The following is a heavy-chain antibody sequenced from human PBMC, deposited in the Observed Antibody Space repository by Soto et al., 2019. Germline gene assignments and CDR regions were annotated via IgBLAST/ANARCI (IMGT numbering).Heavy chain of an antibody. CDR3: ATQTGTAPTFAAP. CDR1: GYTFTDVY. V-gene: IGHV1-2*02. CDR2: INPNTGGT. Sequence: QVQLVQSGAEVKKPGASVMVSCKTSGYTFTDVYINWVRQAPGQGLEWMGWINPNTGGTKPSQRFPARVTLTRITSITTAYMELTRLTSEDTAVYFCATQTGTAPTFAAPWGQGTLVTVSS. D-gene: IGHD1-1*01. J-gene: IGHJ5*02.